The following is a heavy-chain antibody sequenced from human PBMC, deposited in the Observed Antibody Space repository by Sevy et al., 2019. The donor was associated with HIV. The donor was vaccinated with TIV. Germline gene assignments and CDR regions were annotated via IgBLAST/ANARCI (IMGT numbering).Heavy chain of an antibody. CDR2: LKSVESST. CDR1: GFPLSGYW. D-gene: IGHD6-13*01. J-gene: IGHJ4*02. CDR3: AREASSWYGVDY. V-gene: IGHV3-74*01. Sequence: GGSLRLSCAASGFPLSGYWMHWVRQVPGEGLVWVSRLKSVESSTTYADSVKGRFTVFRDNAKNTVYLQMNSLRAEDTGVYYCAREASSWYGVDYWGQGTLVTVSS.